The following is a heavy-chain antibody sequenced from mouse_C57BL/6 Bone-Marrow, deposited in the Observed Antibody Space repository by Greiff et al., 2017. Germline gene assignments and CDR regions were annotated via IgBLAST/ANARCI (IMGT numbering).Heavy chain of an antibody. J-gene: IGHJ3*01. Sequence: VQLQQPGAELVMPGASVKLSCKASGYTFTSYWMHWVKQRPGQGLEWIGEIDPSDSYTNYNQKFKGKSTLTVDKSSSTAYMQLSSLTSEDSAVYYCAREGFITTVPFAYWGQGTLVTVS. V-gene: IGHV1-69*01. CDR2: IDPSDSYT. CDR3: AREGFITTVPFAY. D-gene: IGHD1-1*01. CDR1: GYTFTSYW.